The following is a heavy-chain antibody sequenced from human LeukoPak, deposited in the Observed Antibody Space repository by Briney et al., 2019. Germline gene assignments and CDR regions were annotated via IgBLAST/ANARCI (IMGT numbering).Heavy chain of an antibody. V-gene: IGHV3-30*02. Sequence: SGGSLRLSCAASGFSFSRYGMHWVRQAPGKGLEWVAFIRYDGSDTYVADSLKGRLTVSRDNSKDSLYLQMNSLRTEVTAVYYCAKDLFGDYVWGTYRAMDKWGQGTLVTVSS. J-gene: IGHJ4*02. CDR3: AKDLFGDYVWGTYRAMDK. CDR1: GFSFSRYG. CDR2: IRYDGSDT. D-gene: IGHD3-16*02.